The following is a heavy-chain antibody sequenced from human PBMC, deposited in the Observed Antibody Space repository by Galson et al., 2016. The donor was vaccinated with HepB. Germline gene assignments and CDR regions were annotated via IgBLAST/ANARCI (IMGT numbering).Heavy chain of an antibody. J-gene: IGHJ4*02. CDR1: GFPFYLWG. CDR2: IGHVGHAI. D-gene: IGHD3-3*02. V-gene: IGHV3-33*01. Sequence: SLRLSCAASGFPFYLWGMHWLRQAPGTGLEWLAIIGHVGHAIMYADPVKGRFTISSDNSKNTLYLQMDMLRVEETAVYYCARDLQSHFFDYWGRGVLVTVSS. CDR3: ARDLQSHFFDY.